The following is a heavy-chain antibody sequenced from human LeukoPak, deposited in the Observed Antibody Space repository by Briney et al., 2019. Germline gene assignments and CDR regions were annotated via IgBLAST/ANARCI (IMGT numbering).Heavy chain of an antibody. CDR1: GFTFSSYA. J-gene: IGHJ4*02. CDR3: AKESGGIAAAGTDLDY. Sequence: SGGSPRLSCAASGFTFSSYAMSWVRQAPGKGLEWVSAISGSGGSTYYADSVKGRFTISRDNSKNTLYLQMNSLRAEDTAVYYCAKESGGIAAAGTDLDYWGQGTLVTVSS. V-gene: IGHV3-23*01. CDR2: ISGSGGST. D-gene: IGHD6-13*01.